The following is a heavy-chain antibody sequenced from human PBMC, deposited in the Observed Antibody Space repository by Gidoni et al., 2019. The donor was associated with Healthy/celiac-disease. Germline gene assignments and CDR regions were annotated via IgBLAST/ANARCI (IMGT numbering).Heavy chain of an antibody. V-gene: IGHV3-30*04. Sequence: QVQLVESGGGVVQPGRSLRLSCAASGFTFSSYAMHWVRQAPGKGLEWVSVISYDGSNKYYADSVKGRFTISRDNSKNTLYLQMNSLRAEDTAVYYCAGGFSWARVDPGNWGQGTLVTVSS. CDR3: AGGFSWARVDPGN. CDR1: GFTFSSYA. CDR2: ISYDGSNK. D-gene: IGHD3-16*01. J-gene: IGHJ4*02.